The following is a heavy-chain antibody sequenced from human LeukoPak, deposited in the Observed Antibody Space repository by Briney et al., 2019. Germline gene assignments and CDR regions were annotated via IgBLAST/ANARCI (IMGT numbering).Heavy chain of an antibody. V-gene: IGHV4-39*01. J-gene: IGHJ5*02. Sequence: SETLSPTCSVSGGSISSSSYYWGWIRQPPGKGLEWIGDISYSGNTYCNPSLKSRVTISVDTSKNQFSLKLSSVTATDTAVYYCASGGSSSWYRWFDPWGQGTLVTVSS. CDR1: GGSISSSSYY. D-gene: IGHD6-13*01. CDR3: ASGGSSSWYRWFDP. CDR2: ISYSGNT.